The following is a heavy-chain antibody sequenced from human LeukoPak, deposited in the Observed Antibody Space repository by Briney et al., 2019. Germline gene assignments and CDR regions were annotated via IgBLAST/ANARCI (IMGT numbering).Heavy chain of an antibody. CDR2: ISGSGDST. V-gene: IGHV3-23*01. D-gene: IGHD7-27*01. CDR1: GFTFSSYS. Sequence: GGSLRLSCAVSGFTFSSYSMSWVRQAPGKGLEWVSAISGSGDSTYYADSVKGRFTISRDNSKNTLYLQMNSLRAEDTALYYCAKDINWASFESWGQGTLVTVSS. CDR3: AKDINWASFES. J-gene: IGHJ4*02.